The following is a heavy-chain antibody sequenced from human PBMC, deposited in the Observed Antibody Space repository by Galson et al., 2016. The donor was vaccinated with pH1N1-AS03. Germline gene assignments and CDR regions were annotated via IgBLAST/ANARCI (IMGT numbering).Heavy chain of an antibody. CDR1: GFTFRDFT. J-gene: IGHJ4*02. V-gene: IGHV3-21*01. D-gene: IGHD3-3*01. CDR3: AKNSDRDFWSGYHPTSICDS. CDR2: TSGDSGDI. Sequence: SLRLSCAASGFTFRDFTMNWVRQAPGKGLEWLSCTSGDSGDIYYADSMKGRFTISRDNTKNSVFLQMNSLRADDTAVYYCAKNSDRDFWSGYHPTSICDSWGQGVLVTVSS.